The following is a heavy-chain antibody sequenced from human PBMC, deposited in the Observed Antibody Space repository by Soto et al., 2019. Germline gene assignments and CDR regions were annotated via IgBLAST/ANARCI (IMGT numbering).Heavy chain of an antibody. Sequence: QVQLMQSGAEVRKPGASVKVSCKASGYTFTDYDINWVRQATGQGLEWLGWMTPKSGYTGYAQKFQGRVTLPRDTSRGTAYMELSSLTSEDTAVYYCTRNLYNTGDFDHWGQGTLVTVSS. V-gene: IGHV1-8*02. J-gene: IGHJ4*02. CDR1: GYTFTDYD. CDR2: MTPKSGYT. CDR3: TRNLYNTGDFDH. D-gene: IGHD1-20*01.